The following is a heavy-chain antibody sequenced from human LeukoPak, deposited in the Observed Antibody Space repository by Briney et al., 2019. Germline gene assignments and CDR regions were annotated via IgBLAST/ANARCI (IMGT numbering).Heavy chain of an antibody. CDR2: IYYSGST. V-gene: IGHV4-39*01. Sequence: PSETLSLTCTVSGGSITSGSYYWGWIRQPPGKGLEWIGSIYYSGSTYYNPSFKGRDTISVDTSKNQISLKLSSVTAADTAVYYCVSVGSCGWYLGSPWGQGTLVTVSS. J-gene: IGHJ5*02. D-gene: IGHD6-19*01. CDR3: VSVGSCGWYLGSP. CDR1: GGSITSGSYY.